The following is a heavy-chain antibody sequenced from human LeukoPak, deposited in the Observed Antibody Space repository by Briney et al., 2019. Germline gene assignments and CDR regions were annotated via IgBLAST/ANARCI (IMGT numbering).Heavy chain of an antibody. J-gene: IGHJ4*02. V-gene: IGHV3-30*18. CDR1: GFTFSSYG. Sequence: PGGSLTLSCAASGFTFSSYGMHWVRQAPGKWLEWVAVISYDGSNKYYADSVKGRFTISRDNSKNTLYLQMNSLRAEDTAVYYCAKDLTTVPFDYWGQGTLVTVSS. D-gene: IGHD1-14*01. CDR2: ISYDGSNK. CDR3: AKDLTTVPFDY.